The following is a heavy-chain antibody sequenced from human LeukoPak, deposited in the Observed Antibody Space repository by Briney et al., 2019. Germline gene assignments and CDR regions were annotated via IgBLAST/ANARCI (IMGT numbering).Heavy chain of an antibody. CDR3: AKRHSSGWYYFDY. D-gene: IGHD6-19*01. CDR1: GYTLTELS. V-gene: IGHV1-24*01. Sequence: GASVKVSCKVSGYTLTELSMHWVRQAPGKGLEWMGGFDPEDGETIYAQKFQGRVTITRDMSTSTAYMELSSLRAEDTAVYYCAKRHSSGWYYFDYWGQGTLVTVSS. J-gene: IGHJ4*02. CDR2: FDPEDGET.